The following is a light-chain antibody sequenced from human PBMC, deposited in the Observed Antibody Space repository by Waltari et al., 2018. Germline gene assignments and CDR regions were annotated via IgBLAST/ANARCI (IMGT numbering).Light chain of an antibody. CDR3: CSYEPFNRV. CDR1: NNL. J-gene: IGLJ3*02. Sequence: QSALTQPASVSGSPGQSITISCSGTNNLVSWYQQFPGKVPKLVIYATTERPSGVSNRFSGSKSGDTASLTISGLQPGDEADCYCCSYEPFNRVFGGGTKLTVL. CDR2: ATT. V-gene: IGLV2-23*01.